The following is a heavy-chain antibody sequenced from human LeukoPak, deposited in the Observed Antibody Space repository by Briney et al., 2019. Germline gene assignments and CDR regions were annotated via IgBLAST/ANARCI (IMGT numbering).Heavy chain of an antibody. D-gene: IGHD3-10*01. CDR3: ARGVDSYGSGTYPPDY. CDR2: ISSSSTYI. V-gene: IGHV3-21*01. J-gene: IGHJ4*02. CDR1: RFTFSSYS. Sequence: GGSLRLSCAASRFTFSSYSMNWVRQAPGKGLEWVSSISSSSTYIYYADSVKGRFTISRDNAKNSLYLQMNSLRAEDTAVYYCARGVDSYGSGTYPPDYWGQGTLVTVSS.